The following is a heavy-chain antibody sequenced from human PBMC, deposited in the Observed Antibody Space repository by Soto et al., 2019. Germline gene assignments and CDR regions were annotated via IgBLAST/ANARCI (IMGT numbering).Heavy chain of an antibody. Sequence: GGSLRLSCAASGFTFSSYGMHWVRQAPGKGLEWVAVISYDGSNKYYADSVKGRFTISRDNSKNTLYLQMNSLRAEDTAVYYCAKENLVVASKPEFDYWGQGTLVTVSS. CDR1: GFTFSSYG. V-gene: IGHV3-30*18. CDR3: AKENLVVASKPEFDY. CDR2: ISYDGSNK. D-gene: IGHD2-15*01. J-gene: IGHJ4*02.